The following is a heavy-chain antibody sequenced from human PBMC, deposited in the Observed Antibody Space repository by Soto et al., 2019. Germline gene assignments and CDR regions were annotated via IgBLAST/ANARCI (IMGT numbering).Heavy chain of an antibody. CDR1: GFTFSNYW. CDR3: ARRRTHYYDRSGYYYGNWYFDL. Sequence: EVQLVESGGGLVQPGGSLRLSCVASGFTFSNYWMSWVRQAPGKGLEWVANIKQDGSEKYFVDSVTGRFSISRDNAKNSLFLHLNSPRAEDTAVYYCARRRTHYYDRSGYYYGNWYFDLWGRGTLVTVSS. V-gene: IGHV3-7*03. D-gene: IGHD3-22*01. CDR2: IKQDGSEK. J-gene: IGHJ2*01.